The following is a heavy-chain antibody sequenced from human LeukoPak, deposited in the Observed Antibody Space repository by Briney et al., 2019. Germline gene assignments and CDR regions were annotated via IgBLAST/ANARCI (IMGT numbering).Heavy chain of an antibody. CDR1: GFTFSSYG. D-gene: IGHD3-9*01. CDR3: AKSSHFDGFYYFDY. CDR2: ISGSGGST. V-gene: IGHV3-23*01. J-gene: IGHJ4*02. Sequence: GGSLRLSCAASGFTFSSYGMSWVRQAPGKGLEWVSAISGSGGSTYYADSVKGRFTISRDNSKNTLYLQMNSLRAEDTAVYYCAKSSHFDGFYYFDYWGQGTLVTVSS.